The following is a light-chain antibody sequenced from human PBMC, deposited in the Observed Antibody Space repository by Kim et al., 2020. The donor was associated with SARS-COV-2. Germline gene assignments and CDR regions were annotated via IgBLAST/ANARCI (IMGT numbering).Light chain of an antibody. V-gene: IGKV3-20*01. J-gene: IGKJ2*01. CDR1: QSVGSNS. Sequence: SPGERATLSCRASQSVGSNSLTWYQQKPGQAPRLLIYAASSRAPGNPDRFSGSGSQTGFTLAINGLEPEDFALYYCQQYGTSTGYTFGQGTKLEI. CDR2: AAS. CDR3: QQYGTSTGYT.